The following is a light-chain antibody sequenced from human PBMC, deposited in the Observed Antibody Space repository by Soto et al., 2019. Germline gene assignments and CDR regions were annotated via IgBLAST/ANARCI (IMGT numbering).Light chain of an antibody. J-gene: IGLJ2*01. V-gene: IGLV4-69*01. CDR1: SGHSSYA. CDR2: LNSDGSH. Sequence: QSVLTQSPSASASLGASVKLTCTLSSGHSSYAIAWHQQQPEKGPRFLMKLNSDGSHNKGDGIPDRFSGSSSGAERHLTISSLQSEAEADYYCQTWGTGILVFGGGTQVTVL. CDR3: QTWGTGILV.